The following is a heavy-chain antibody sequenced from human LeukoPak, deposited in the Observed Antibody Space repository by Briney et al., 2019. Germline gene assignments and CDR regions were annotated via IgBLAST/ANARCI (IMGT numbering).Heavy chain of an antibody. CDR3: ARDRYGGNSGEFDY. V-gene: IGHV4-59*01. CDR1: GGSISSYY. J-gene: IGHJ4*02. D-gene: IGHD4-23*01. CDR2: IYYTGTT. Sequence: SETLSLTCTVSGGSISSYYWSWFRQSPGKALEWIGYIYYTGTTNYNPSLKSRVTILVDTSKNQFSLKLSSVTAADTAVYYCARDRYGGNSGEFDYWGQGTLVTVSS.